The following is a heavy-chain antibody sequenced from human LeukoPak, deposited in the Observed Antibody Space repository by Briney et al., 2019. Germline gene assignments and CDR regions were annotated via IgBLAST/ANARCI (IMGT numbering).Heavy chain of an antibody. J-gene: IGHJ4*02. D-gene: IGHD3-10*01. CDR3: ASSFYGSGSYYIGY. V-gene: IGHV3-53*01. Sequence: GGSLRLSCAASGFTFSSYSMNWVRQAPGKGLEWVSVIYSGGSTYYADSVKGRFTISRDNSKNTLYLQMNSLRAEDTAVYYCASSFYGSGSYYIGYWGQGTLVTVSS. CDR1: GFTFSSYS. CDR2: IYSGGST.